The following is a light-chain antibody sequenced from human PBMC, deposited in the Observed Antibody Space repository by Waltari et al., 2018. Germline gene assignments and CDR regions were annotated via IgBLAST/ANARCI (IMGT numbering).Light chain of an antibody. J-gene: IGKJ1*01. CDR3: IQGTHLPPT. Sequence: DVVMPQSPLSLPITPGQPASMSCRSSQSLVHSDGKTYLNWYQQKPGQPPRRLIYQVSNRDSGVPDRFSGSGAGTDFTLKISRVEAEDVGVYYCIQGTHLPPTFGQGTKVEIK. V-gene: IGKV2-30*02. CDR1: QSLVHSDGKTY. CDR2: QVS.